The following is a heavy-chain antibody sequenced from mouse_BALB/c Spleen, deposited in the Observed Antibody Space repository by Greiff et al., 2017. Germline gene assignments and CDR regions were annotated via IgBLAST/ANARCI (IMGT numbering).Heavy chain of an antibody. J-gene: IGHJ2*01. CDR1: GYAFTNYL. V-gene: IGHV1-54*01. D-gene: IGHD1-1*01. CDR3: ARYGRDYYGSSYYFDY. CDR2: INPGSGGT. Sequence: VQRVESGAELVRPGTSVKVSCKASGYAFTNYLIEWVKQRPGQGLEWIGVINPGSGGTNYNEKFKGKATLTADKSSSTAYMQLSSLTSDDSAVYFCARYGRDYYGSSYYFDYWGQGTTLTVSS.